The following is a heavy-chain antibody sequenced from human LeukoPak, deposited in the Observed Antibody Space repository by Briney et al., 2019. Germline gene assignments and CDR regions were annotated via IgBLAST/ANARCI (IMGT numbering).Heavy chain of an antibody. CDR2: ISGYNGNT. Sequence: ASVKVSCKASGYTFKTHGLNWARQAPGQGLEWMGWISGYNGNTNYAQKFQGRVTMTTDTYTSAAYMELRGLRYDDTAVYYCARGLGIATGGDYWGQGTLVTVSS. D-gene: IGHD6-13*01. CDR3: ARGLGIATGGDY. V-gene: IGHV1-18*01. J-gene: IGHJ4*02. CDR1: GYTFKTHG.